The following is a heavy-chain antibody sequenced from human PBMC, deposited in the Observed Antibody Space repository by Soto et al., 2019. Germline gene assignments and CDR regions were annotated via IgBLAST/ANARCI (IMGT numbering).Heavy chain of an antibody. D-gene: IGHD3-22*01. Sequence: EVQLLESGGDLVQPGGSLSLSCAASGFTFSSYAMSWVRQAPGNGLELVSTISGRGDDTYYTDSVKGRFTISRDNSKNTLYVYMNSLRAEDTAGYYCARAQPTYSSSYFDYWDQGTLVSFSS. J-gene: IGHJ4*02. CDR1: GFTFSSYA. CDR2: ISGRGDDT. CDR3: ARAQPTYSSSYFDY. V-gene: IGHV3-23*01.